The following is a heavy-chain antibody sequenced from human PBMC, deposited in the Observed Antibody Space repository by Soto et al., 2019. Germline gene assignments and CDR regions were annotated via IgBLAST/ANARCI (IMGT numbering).Heavy chain of an antibody. CDR1: GGSFSGYY. J-gene: IGHJ5*02. D-gene: IGHD6-6*01. Sequence: LSLTCAVYGGSFSGYYWSWIRQPPGKGLEWIGEINHSGSTNYNPSLKSRVTISVDTSKNQFSLKLSSVTAADTAVYYCARVVQGGSSSSGGWFDPWGQGTLVTVSS. CDR2: INHSGST. CDR3: ARVVQGGSSSSGGWFDP. V-gene: IGHV4-34*01.